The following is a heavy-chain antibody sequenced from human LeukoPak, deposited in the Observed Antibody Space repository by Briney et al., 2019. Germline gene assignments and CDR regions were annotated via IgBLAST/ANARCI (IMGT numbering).Heavy chain of an antibody. CDR1: GGSISSGDYY. J-gene: IGHJ4*02. D-gene: IGHD1-26*01. V-gene: IGHV4-30-4*08. CDR2: IYYSGST. CDR3: AKQEWELLED. Sequence: SETLSLTCTVSGGSISSGDYYWSWIRQPPGKGLEWMGYIYYSGSTYYNPSLQSRVTISVDTSKNQSSLKLSSVTAADTAVYYCAKQEWELLEDWGQGTLVTVSS.